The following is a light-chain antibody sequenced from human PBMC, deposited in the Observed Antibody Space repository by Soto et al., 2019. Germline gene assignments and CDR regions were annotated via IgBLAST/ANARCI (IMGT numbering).Light chain of an antibody. Sequence: EILLTQSPGTLSLSPGARATLSCRASQSVNSNYLAWYQQKPGQAPRLLIFGASSRATGIPDRFSGRGSGTDFTLTISRLEPEDFAVYCCQQYATSPWTFGQGTKVDIK. CDR3: QQYATSPWT. J-gene: IGKJ1*01. CDR2: GAS. V-gene: IGKV3-20*01. CDR1: QSVNSNY.